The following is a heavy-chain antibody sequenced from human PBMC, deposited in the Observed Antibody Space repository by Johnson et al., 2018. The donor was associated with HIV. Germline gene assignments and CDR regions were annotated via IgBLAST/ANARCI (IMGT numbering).Heavy chain of an antibody. CDR2: LYRSGST. Sequence: VQLVESGGGLVKPGGSLRLSCAASGFTFSDYYMNWIRQAPGKGLEWVSALYRSGSTYYVDSVKGRFTISRDNSKNTLYLQMNSLRAEDTAVYYCARGEGGTYLPDAFDIWGQGTMVTVSS. D-gene: IGHD1-26*01. V-gene: IGHV3-66*02. J-gene: IGHJ3*02. CDR3: ARGEGGTYLPDAFDI. CDR1: GFTFSDYY.